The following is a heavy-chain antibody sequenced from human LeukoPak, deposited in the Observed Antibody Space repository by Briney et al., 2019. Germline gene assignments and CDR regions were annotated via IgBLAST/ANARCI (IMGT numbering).Heavy chain of an antibody. D-gene: IGHD1-26*01. CDR1: GGTFNVYA. J-gene: IGHJ3*02. Sequence: SVKVSCKAPGGTFNVYAISWVRQAPGRGLEWMGRINPIFGTTNYAQKFQGRVTITAEKFTSTAYMELSSLRSEGTAVYYCARGSGNYYVDIWGQGTMVTVSS. CDR3: ARGSGNYYVDI. CDR2: INPIFGTT. V-gene: IGHV1-69*06.